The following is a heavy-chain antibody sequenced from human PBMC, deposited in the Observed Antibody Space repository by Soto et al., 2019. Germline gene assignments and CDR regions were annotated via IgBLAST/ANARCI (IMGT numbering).Heavy chain of an antibody. V-gene: IGHV3-21*01. D-gene: IGHD6-13*01. CDR3: TRDASRDSSARGWFDP. CDR2: ISSNSAYI. Sequence: ETLSLTCTVSGDSIKHYYWNWVRQAPGKGLEWVSTISSNSAYIYYTDALRGRFTISRDNAKNSLHLQMNSLRAEDTAVYYCTRDASRDSSARGWFDPWGPGTLVTVSS. J-gene: IGHJ5*02. CDR1: GDSIKHYY.